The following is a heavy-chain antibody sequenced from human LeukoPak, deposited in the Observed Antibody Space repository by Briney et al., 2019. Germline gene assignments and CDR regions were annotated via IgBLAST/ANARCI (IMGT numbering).Heavy chain of an antibody. J-gene: IGHJ4*02. V-gene: IGHV3-30*01. CDR3: ARGPDYGFDY. D-gene: IGHD4-17*01. Sequence: GRSLRLSCAASGFTFSSYAMHWVRQAPGKGLEWVAVISYDGSNKYYADSVKGRFTISRDNSKNTLYLQMNSLRAEDTAVYYCARGPDYGFDYWGQGTLVTVSS. CDR1: GFTFSSYA. CDR2: ISYDGSNK.